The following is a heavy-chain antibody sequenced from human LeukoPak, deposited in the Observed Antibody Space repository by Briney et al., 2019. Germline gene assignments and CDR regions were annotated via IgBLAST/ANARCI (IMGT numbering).Heavy chain of an antibody. Sequence: KTGGSLRLSCAASGFTFSSYSMNWVRQAPGKGLEWVSSISSSSSYIYYADSVKGRFTISRDNAKNSLHLQMNNLTPDDTAVYYCASHLAPAYYTYNHYMDLWGEGTTVTI. CDR3: ASHLAPAYYTYNHYMDL. D-gene: IGHD2-21*01. CDR1: GFTFSSYS. J-gene: IGHJ6*03. V-gene: IGHV3-21*01. CDR2: ISSSSSYI.